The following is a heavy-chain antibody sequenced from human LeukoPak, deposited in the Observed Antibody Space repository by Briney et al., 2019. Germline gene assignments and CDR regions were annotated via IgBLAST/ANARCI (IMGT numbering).Heavy chain of an antibody. V-gene: IGHV3-53*01. Sequence: GGSLRLSCTASGFTVGSNHMFWVRQAPGKGLECVSVIYSDGSAYYADSVKGRFTISRDSSMNTLFLQMNSLRAEDTAMYYCAGALYYNYYETRYFAYWGQGTPVTVSS. D-gene: IGHD3-22*01. CDR2: IYSDGSA. CDR1: GFTVGSNH. J-gene: IGHJ4*02. CDR3: AGALYYNYYETRYFAY.